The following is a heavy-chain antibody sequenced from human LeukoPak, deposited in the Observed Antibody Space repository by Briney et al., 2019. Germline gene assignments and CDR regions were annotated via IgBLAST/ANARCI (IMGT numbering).Heavy chain of an antibody. CDR2: IYYSGST. Sequence: SETLSLTCTVSGGSISSSSYYWGWIRQPPGKGLEWIGSIYYSGSTYYNPSLKSRVTISVDTSKNQFSLKLSSVTAADTAVYYCARGLTAIEIDYWGQGTLVTVSS. CDR3: ARGLTAIEIDY. V-gene: IGHV4-39*07. CDR1: GGSISSSSYY. J-gene: IGHJ4*02. D-gene: IGHD5-18*01.